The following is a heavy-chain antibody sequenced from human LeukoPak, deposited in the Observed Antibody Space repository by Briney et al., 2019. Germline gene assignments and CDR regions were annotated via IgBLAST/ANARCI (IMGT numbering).Heavy chain of an antibody. CDR2: ISSSHI. V-gene: IGHV3-21*01. Sequence: PGGSLRLSCTASGFTFSFYLMNWVRQAPGKGLEWVSSISSSHIYYADSLKGRFTASRDNAKSSLYLQMNNLRAEDTAVYYCARDDNWNDKPFDLWGQGTLVTVSS. J-gene: IGHJ4*02. D-gene: IGHD1-20*01. CDR1: GFTFSFYL. CDR3: ARDDNWNDKPFDL.